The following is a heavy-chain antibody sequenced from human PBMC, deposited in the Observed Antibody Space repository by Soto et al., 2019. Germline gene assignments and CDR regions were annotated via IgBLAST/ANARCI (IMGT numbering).Heavy chain of an antibody. Sequence: GESLNISWKGSGYSFTSYWGSWVSQMTGKGLEWMGRIDPSDSYTNYSPSFQGHVTISADKSISTAYLQWSSLKASDTAMYYCARRGGVMITFGGVIESYYYYGMDVWGQGTTVTVSS. CDR2: IDPSDSYT. CDR1: GYSFTSYW. J-gene: IGHJ6*02. V-gene: IGHV5-10-1*01. D-gene: IGHD3-16*02. CDR3: ARRGGVMITFGGVIESYYYYGMDV.